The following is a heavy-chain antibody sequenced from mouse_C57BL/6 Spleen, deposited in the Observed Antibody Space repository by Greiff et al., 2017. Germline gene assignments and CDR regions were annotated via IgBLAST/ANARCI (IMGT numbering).Heavy chain of an antibody. J-gene: IGHJ4*01. CDR3: ARRGYCSFYYAMDY. Sequence: EVKVVESGPELVKPGDSVKISCKASGYSFTGYFMNWVMQSHGKSLEWIGRINPSNGGTFYNQKFKGKATLTADKSSSTAHMELRSLTAEDSAVYYCARRGYCSFYYAMDYWGQGTSVTVSA. V-gene: IGHV1-20*01. CDR1: GYSFTGYF. CDR2: INPSNGGT. D-gene: IGHD2-12*01.